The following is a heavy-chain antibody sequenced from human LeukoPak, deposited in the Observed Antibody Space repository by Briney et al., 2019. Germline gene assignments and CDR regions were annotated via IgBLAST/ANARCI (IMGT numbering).Heavy chain of an antibody. CDR3: ARGGGNSPL. CDR1: GGSISSGSYH. Sequence: SQTLSLTCTVSGGSISSGSYHWSWIRQPAGKGLEWIGRIYTSGSTNYNPSLKSRVTISVDTSKNQFSLKLSSVTAADTAVYYCARGGGNSPLWGQGTLVTVSS. J-gene: IGHJ4*02. CDR2: IYTSGST. D-gene: IGHD4-23*01. V-gene: IGHV4-61*02.